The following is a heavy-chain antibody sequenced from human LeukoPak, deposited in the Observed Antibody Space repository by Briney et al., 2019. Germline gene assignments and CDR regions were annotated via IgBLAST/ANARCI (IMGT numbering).Heavy chain of an antibody. J-gene: IGHJ6*03. V-gene: IGHV4-59*01. Sequence: ASETLSLTCAVYGGSFSSYYWSWIRQPPGKGLEWIGYIYYSGSTNYNPSLKSRVTISVDTSKNQFSLKLNSVTAADTAVYYCARTTEAHSWRTRYYDYYMDVWGKGTTVTVSS. CDR3: ARTTEAHSWRTRYYDYYMDV. CDR2: IYYSGST. CDR1: GGSFSSYY. D-gene: IGHD6-13*01.